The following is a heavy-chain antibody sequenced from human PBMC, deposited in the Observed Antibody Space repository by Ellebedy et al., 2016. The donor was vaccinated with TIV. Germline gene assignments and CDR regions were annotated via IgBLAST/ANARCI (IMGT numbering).Heavy chain of an antibody. D-gene: IGHD2-21*02. J-gene: IGHJ4*02. CDR2: IIPILGMT. V-gene: IGHV1-69*04. CDR3: ANLCDGDCLGG. CDR1: GGTVSNYG. Sequence: SVQVSCKASGGTVSNYGISWVRQPPGQGLEWMGRIIPILGMTNYAQKFQGRVTITADKSTSTAYIELSSLRSEDTAVYYCANLCDGDCLGGWGQGTLVTVSS.